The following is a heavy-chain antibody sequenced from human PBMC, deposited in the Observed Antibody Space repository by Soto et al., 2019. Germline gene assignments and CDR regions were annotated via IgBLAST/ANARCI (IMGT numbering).Heavy chain of an antibody. Sequence: SETLSLSCTVSGGSISSSGFSRGWVRQPPGKGLEWIGCAYYSGNTYYNPSLKSRVTISVDTSGNQFSLRLNSVTAADTAVYYCTQLSSGWFDPWGQATLVTVSS. CDR3: TQLSSGWFDP. V-gene: IGHV4-39*01. D-gene: IGHD2-2*01. CDR1: GGSISSSGFS. CDR2: AYYSGNT. J-gene: IGHJ5*02.